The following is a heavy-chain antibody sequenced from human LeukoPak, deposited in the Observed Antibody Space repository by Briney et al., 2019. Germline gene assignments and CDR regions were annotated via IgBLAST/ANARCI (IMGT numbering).Heavy chain of an antibody. CDR1: GYTFTNYG. CDR2: ISAYNGDT. Sequence: ASVKVSCKTSGYTFTNYGISWVRQAPGQGLEWMGWISAYNGDTCYAQKLQGRVTMTTDTSTSTAYMELRSLRSDDTAVYYCARDVPDSSSSHWFDPWGQGTLVTVSS. J-gene: IGHJ5*02. D-gene: IGHD6-6*01. V-gene: IGHV1-18*01. CDR3: ARDVPDSSSSHWFDP.